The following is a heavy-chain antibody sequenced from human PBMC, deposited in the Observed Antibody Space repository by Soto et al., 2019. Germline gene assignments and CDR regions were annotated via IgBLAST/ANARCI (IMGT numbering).Heavy chain of an antibody. CDR1: GFTFSSYA. CDR2: ISGSGGST. V-gene: IGHV3-23*01. D-gene: IGHD2-2*01. CDR3: AKQDGSTSCPRYTTCYYYYYMDV. J-gene: IGHJ6*03. Sequence: EVQLLESGGGLVQPGGSLRLSCAASGFTFSSYAMSWVRQAPGKGLEWVSAISGSGGSTYYADSVKGRFTISRDNSKNTLYLQMNSLRAEVTAVYYCAKQDGSTSCPRYTTCYYYYYMDVWGKGTTVTVSS.